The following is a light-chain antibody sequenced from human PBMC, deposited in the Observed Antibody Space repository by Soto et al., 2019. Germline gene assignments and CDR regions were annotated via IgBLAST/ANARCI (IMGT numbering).Light chain of an antibody. J-gene: IGLJ1*01. V-gene: IGLV1-47*01. CDR1: SSNIGSNY. CDR2: RNK. Sequence: QSVLTQPPSASGTPGQRVTFSCAGSSSNIGSNYVYWYQQLPGTAPKLLVYRNKQRPSGVPDRFSGSKSGTSASLAISGLRSEDEADYYCAAWDDSLSGQVFGTGTKVTVL. CDR3: AAWDDSLSGQV.